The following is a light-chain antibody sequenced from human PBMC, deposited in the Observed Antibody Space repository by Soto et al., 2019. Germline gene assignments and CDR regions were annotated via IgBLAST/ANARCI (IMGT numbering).Light chain of an antibody. CDR3: CSYAGTFTYV. CDR1: SSDVGGYSY. J-gene: IGLJ1*01. V-gene: IGLV2-11*01. Sequence: QSDLTQPRSVSGSPGQSVTISCTGTSSDVGGYSYVSWYQQHPDKAPKVMIHDVSKRPSGVPDRFSGSKSGNTASLTISGLQAEDEADYYCCSYAGTFTYVFGTGTKVTVL. CDR2: DVS.